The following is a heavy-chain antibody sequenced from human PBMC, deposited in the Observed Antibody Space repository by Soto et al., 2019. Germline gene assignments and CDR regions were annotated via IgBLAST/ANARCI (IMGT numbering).Heavy chain of an antibody. D-gene: IGHD6-19*01. V-gene: IGHV4-59*12. J-gene: IGHJ4*02. CDR3: ARPRYSSGPSDY. CDR1: GGSISSYY. Sequence: SETLSLTCTVFGGSISSYYWSWIRQPPGKGLEWIGYIYYSGSTNYSPSFQGQVTISADKSISTAYLQWSSLKASDTAMYYCARPRYSSGPSDYWGQGTLVTVSS. CDR2: IYYSGST.